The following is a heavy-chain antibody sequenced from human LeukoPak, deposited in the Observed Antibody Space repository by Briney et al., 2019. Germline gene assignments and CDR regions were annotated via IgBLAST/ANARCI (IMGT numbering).Heavy chain of an antibody. J-gene: IGHJ3*02. D-gene: IGHD1-1*01. Sequence: PSETLSLTCTVSGGSISSYYWSWIRRPPGKGLEWIGYIYYSGSTNYNPSLKSRVTISVDTSKNQFSLKLSSVTAADTAVYYCARLLWNDDAFDIWGQGTMVTVSS. CDR1: GGSISSYY. V-gene: IGHV4-59*08. CDR2: IYYSGST. CDR3: ARLLWNDDAFDI.